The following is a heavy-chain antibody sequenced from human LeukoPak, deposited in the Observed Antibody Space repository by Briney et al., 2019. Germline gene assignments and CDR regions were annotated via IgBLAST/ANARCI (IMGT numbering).Heavy chain of an antibody. D-gene: IGHD2-2*01. CDR2: ISYDGSNK. Sequence: GALRLSCAASGFIFSNYAMHWVRQAPGKGLEWVAVISYDGSNKYYADSVKGRFTISRDNSKNTLYLQMNSLRAEDTAVYYCGILQIVPVAMPFDYWGQGTLVTVSS. CDR1: GFIFSNYA. V-gene: IGHV3-30*04. J-gene: IGHJ4*02. CDR3: GILQIVPVAMPFDY.